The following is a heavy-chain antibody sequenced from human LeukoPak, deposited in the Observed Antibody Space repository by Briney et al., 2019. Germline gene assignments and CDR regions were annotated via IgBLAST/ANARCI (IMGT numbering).Heavy chain of an antibody. V-gene: IGHV4-31*11. CDR3: ASSSGSYYID. Sequence: SETLSLTCAVYGVSFSGYYWSWIRQHPGKGLEWIGYIYYSGSTYYNPSLKSRVTISVDTSKNQFSLKLSSVTAADTAVYYCASSSGSYYIDWGQGTLVTVSS. CDR1: GVSFSGYY. J-gene: IGHJ4*02. CDR2: IYYSGST. D-gene: IGHD1-26*01.